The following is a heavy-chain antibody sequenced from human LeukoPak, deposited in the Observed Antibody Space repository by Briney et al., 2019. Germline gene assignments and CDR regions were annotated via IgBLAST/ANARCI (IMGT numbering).Heavy chain of an antibody. D-gene: IGHD3-22*01. Sequence: ASVKVSCKASGYTFTSYDINRVRQATGQGLEWMGWMNPNSGNTGYAQKFQGRVTMTRNTSISTAYMELSSLRSEDTAVYYCATQGPDSSGYYPSFDYWGQGTLVTVSS. V-gene: IGHV1-8*01. CDR2: MNPNSGNT. CDR3: ATQGPDSSGYYPSFDY. J-gene: IGHJ4*02. CDR1: GYTFTSYD.